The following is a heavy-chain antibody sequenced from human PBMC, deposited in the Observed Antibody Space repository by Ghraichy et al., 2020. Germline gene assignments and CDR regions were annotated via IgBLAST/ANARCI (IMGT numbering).Heavy chain of an antibody. V-gene: IGHV3-30*04. CDR2: ISYDGRNE. CDR3: VRQGNIGVVALDY. CDR1: GFSFSTYA. D-gene: IGHD3-3*01. Sequence: GGSLRLSCATSGFSFSTYAMHWVRQAPGKGLEWVSVISYDGRNEYYADSVKGRFTISRDKSKNTLYLQVNSLRAEDTAVYYCVRQGNIGVVALDYWGQGTLVTVSS. J-gene: IGHJ4*02.